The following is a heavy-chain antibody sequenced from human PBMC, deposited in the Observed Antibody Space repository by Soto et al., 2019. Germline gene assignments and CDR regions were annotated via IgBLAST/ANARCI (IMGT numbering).Heavy chain of an antibody. J-gene: IGHJ4*02. Sequence: PSETLSLTCIVSGESISSSSYYWGWIRQPPGKGLEWIGSIYYSGRTYYNPSFKSRVTISIDTSKNQFSLKLSSVTATDTAVYYCARQRTMVVTQAYFDHWGQGALVTVSS. CDR3: ARQRTMVVTQAYFDH. CDR2: IYYSGRT. D-gene: IGHD2-21*02. CDR1: GESISSSSYY. V-gene: IGHV4-39*01.